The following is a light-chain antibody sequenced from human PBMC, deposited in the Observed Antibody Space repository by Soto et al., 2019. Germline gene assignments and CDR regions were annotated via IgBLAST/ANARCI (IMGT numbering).Light chain of an antibody. CDR1: QSVSSY. Sequence: EIVLTQSPGTLSLSPWERATLSCWASQSVSSYLAWYQQKPGQAPRLLIYDASNRATGIPARFSGSGSGTDFTLTISSLEPEDFAVYYCQQRSNWPPVTFGGGTKVDIK. CDR3: QQRSNWPPVT. CDR2: DAS. J-gene: IGKJ4*01. V-gene: IGKV3-11*01.